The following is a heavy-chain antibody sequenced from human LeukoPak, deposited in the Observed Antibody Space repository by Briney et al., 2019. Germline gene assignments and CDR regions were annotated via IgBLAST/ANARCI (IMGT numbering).Heavy chain of an antibody. Sequence: SETLSLTCTVSGGSISSGDYYWSWIRQPPGKGLEWIGYIYYSGSTYYNPSLKSRVTISVDTSKNQFSLKLSSVTAADTAVYYCARVGELEAFDIWGQGTMVTVSS. D-gene: IGHD1-26*01. V-gene: IGHV4-30-4*08. CDR2: IYYSGST. J-gene: IGHJ3*02. CDR3: ARVGELEAFDI. CDR1: GGSISSGDYY.